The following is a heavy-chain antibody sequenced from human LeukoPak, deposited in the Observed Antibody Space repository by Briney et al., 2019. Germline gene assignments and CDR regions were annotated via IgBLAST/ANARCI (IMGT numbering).Heavy chain of an antibody. J-gene: IGHJ3*02. CDR2: ISSSGSAV. CDR1: GFTFSSYE. Sequence: PGGSLRLSCAASGFTFSSYEMNWVRQAPGKGLEWISYISSSGSAVYYTDSVKGRFTISRDNAKNSLYLQMNSLRDEDTAVYYCARDFKYASDIWGQGTMVTVSS. V-gene: IGHV3-48*03. CDR3: ARDFKYASDI.